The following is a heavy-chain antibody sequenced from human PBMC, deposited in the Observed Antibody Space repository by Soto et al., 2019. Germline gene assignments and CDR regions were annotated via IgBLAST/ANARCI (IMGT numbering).Heavy chain of an antibody. D-gene: IGHD5-18*01. V-gene: IGHV3-30-3*01. J-gene: IGHJ4*02. CDR3: ARGDTDMVAPPYFDY. CDR1: GFTFSSYA. Sequence: PGGSLRLSCAASGFTFSSYAMHWVRQAPGKGLEWVAVISYDGSNKYYADSVKGRFTISRDNSKNTLYLQMNSLRAEDTAMYYCARGDTDMVAPPYFDYWGQGTLVTVSS. CDR2: ISYDGSNK.